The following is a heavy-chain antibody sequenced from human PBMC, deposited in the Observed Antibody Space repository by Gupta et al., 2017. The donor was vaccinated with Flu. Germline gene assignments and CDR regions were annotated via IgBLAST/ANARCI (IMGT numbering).Heavy chain of an antibody. CDR2: ISSSGGFM. J-gene: IGHJ4*02. D-gene: IGHD3-16*01. Sequence: QVQLVESGGGLVKPGGSLRLSCTASGLTFRDYYMGWIRKAPGKGLEWISYISSSGGFMFYADSVRGRFTISRDNADKSLYLQMHGLRAEDTAVYYCARGGEYYDHWGQGTRVTVSS. V-gene: IGHV3-11*01. CDR3: ARGGEYYDH. CDR1: GLTFRDYY.